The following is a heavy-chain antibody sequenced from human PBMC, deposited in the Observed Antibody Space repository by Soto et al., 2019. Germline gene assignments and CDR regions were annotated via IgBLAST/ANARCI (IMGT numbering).Heavy chain of an antibody. CDR2: ISYDGNNE. D-gene: IGHD6-19*01. CDR1: GFTFSGYG. V-gene: IGHV3-30*18. J-gene: IGHJ3*02. CDR3: AKDRSGWFGAFDI. Sequence: VQLVQSGGGVVQPGRSLRLSCAASGFTFSGYGMHWVRQAPGKGLEWVAVISYDGNNEYYADSVKGRFTISRDNSKNTLYLQMNSLRAEDWAVYYCAKDRSGWFGAFDILGQGTVVIVSS.